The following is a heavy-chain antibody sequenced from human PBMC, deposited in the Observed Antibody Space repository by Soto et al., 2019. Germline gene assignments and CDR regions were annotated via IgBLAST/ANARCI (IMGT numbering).Heavy chain of an antibody. V-gene: IGHV3-7*03. Sequence: PGGSLRLSCAASGFTFSSHWMSWVRQAPGKGLEWVANIKQDGSEKYYVDSVKGRFIISRDNARNSLHLQMNSLRAEDTAIYYCARRSIYCTSTSCYPRFFDYWGRGTLVTVSS. J-gene: IGHJ4*02. CDR3: ARRSIYCTSTSCYPRFFDY. CDR1: GFTFSSHW. CDR2: IKQDGSEK. D-gene: IGHD2-2*01.